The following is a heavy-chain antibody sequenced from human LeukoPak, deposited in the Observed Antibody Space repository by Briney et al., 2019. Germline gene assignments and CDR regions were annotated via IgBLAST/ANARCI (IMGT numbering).Heavy chain of an antibody. J-gene: IGHJ5*02. CDR1: GVTFSDYY. CDR3: ARAQVDTAMPTGS. V-gene: IGHV3-11*01. D-gene: IGHD5-18*01. Sequence: GGSLRLSCAASGVTFSDYYMRWISQAPGKGVEGGSYISSSGTPIYYADSLKRRFTISRHNPKNSLYLQMNTLRAEDTAVYYCARAQVDTAMPTGSWGQGTLVTVSS. CDR2: ISSSGTPI.